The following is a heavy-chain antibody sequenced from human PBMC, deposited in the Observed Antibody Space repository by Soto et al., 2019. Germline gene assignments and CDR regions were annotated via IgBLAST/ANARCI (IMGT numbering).Heavy chain of an antibody. J-gene: IGHJ6*02. CDR3: ARDPVLPAAMDYYYYGMDV. D-gene: IGHD2-2*01. Sequence: ASVKVACKASGYTFTRYYMHWVRQAHGQGLEWMGIINPSGGSTSYAQKFQGRVTMTRDTSTSTVYMELSSLRSEDTAVYYCARDPVLPAAMDYYYYGMDVWGQGTTVTVSS. CDR2: INPSGGST. V-gene: IGHV1-46*01. CDR1: GYTFTRYY.